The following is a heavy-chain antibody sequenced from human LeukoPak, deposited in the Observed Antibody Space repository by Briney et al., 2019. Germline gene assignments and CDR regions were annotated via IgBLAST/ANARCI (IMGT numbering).Heavy chain of an antibody. V-gene: IGHV4-61*02. CDR2: IYTSGST. CDR3: ARGGKHWFDP. CDR1: GGSISSGYYY. Sequence: SETLSLTCTVSGGSISSGYYYWSWIRQPAGKGLEWIGRIYTSGSTNYNPSLMSRVTISVDTSKNQFSLKLSSVTAADTAVYYCARGGKHWFDPWGQETLVTVSS. J-gene: IGHJ5*02.